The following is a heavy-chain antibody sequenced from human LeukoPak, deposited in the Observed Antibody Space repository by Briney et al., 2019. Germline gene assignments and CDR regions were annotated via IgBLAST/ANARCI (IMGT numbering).Heavy chain of an antibody. CDR1: GFTFSSYA. D-gene: IGHD6-19*01. V-gene: IGHV3-23*01. CDR2: ISGSGAST. Sequence: PGGPLRLSCAASGFTFSSYAMSWVRQAPGKGLGWVSAISGSGASTYYADSVKGRFTISRDNSKNTLYLQMNSLRVEDTAVYYCAKDPAVANTARRFQHWGQGTLVTVTS. J-gene: IGHJ1*01. CDR3: AKDPAVANTARRFQH.